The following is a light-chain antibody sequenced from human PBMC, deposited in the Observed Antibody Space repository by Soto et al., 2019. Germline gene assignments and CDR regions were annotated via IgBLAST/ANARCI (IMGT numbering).Light chain of an antibody. J-gene: IGLJ1*01. V-gene: IGLV2-8*01. CDR3: SSFAASNTHV. CDR2: EVT. Sequence: QSALTQPASVSGSPGQSVTISCTGTSSDVGSYNFVSWYQQYPGKAPKLMIYEVTKRPSGVPDRFSGSKSGNTASLTVSGLQAEDEADYYCSSFAASNTHVFGTGTKVTVL. CDR1: SSDVGSYNF.